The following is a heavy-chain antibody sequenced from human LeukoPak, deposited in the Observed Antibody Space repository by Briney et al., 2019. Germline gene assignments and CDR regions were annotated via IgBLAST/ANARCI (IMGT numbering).Heavy chain of an antibody. CDR1: GFTVSSTY. D-gene: IGHD3-22*01. CDR3: ARQAPYYYDSTGYPHSLFDI. J-gene: IGHJ3*02. Sequence: GGSLRLSCAASGFTVSSTYMSWVRQPPGKGLEWISLIQSGGNTYYADSVKGRFSISRDNSENTVSLQMNSLRVEDTAVYYCARQAPYYYDSTGYPHSLFDIWGQGTRVTVSS. V-gene: IGHV3-66*04. CDR2: IQSGGNT.